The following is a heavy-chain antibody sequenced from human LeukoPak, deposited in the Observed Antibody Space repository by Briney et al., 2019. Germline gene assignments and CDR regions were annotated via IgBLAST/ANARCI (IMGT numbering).Heavy chain of an antibody. CDR1: GGSISSYY. J-gene: IGHJ6*02. Sequence: PSETLSLTCTVSGGSISSYYWSWIRQPPGKGLEWIGYIYYSRSTNYNPSLKSRVTISVDTSKNQFSLKLSSVTAADTAVYYCARAVAGTLSYYYYGMDVWGQGTTVTVSS. CDR2: IYYSRST. CDR3: ARAVAGTLSYYYYGMDV. V-gene: IGHV4-59*01. D-gene: IGHD6-19*01.